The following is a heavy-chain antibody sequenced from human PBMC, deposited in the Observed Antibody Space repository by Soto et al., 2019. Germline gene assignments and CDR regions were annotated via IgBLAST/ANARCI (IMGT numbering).Heavy chain of an antibody. J-gene: IGHJ5*02. Sequence: GGSLRVSSAASGFPFGPFYMHLVSQAPGKGLEWVSAISGSGGSTDYADSVKGRFTISRDNSKNTLYLQMNSLRAEDTAVYYCAKGGDLFDPWGQGTLVTVSS. V-gene: IGHV3-23*01. CDR3: AKGGDLFDP. CDR2: ISGSGGST. D-gene: IGHD2-21*02. CDR1: GFPFGPFY.